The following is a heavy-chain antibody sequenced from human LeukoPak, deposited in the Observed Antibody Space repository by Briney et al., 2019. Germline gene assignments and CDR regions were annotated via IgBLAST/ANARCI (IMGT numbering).Heavy chain of an antibody. V-gene: IGHV4-38-2*02. CDR2: IYHSGST. Sequence: KTSETLSLTCTVSGYSISSGYYWGWIGQPPGKGLEWIGSIYHSGSTYYNPSLKSRVTISVDTSKNQFSLKLSSVTAADTAVYYCARDRRAPQAARWFDPWGQGTLVTVSS. CDR1: GYSISSGYY. D-gene: IGHD6-6*01. CDR3: ARDRRAPQAARWFDP. J-gene: IGHJ5*02.